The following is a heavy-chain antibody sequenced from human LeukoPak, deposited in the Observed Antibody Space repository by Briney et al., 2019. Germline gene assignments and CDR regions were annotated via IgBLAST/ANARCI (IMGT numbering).Heavy chain of an antibody. V-gene: IGHV3-20*04. CDR2: INWNGGST. J-gene: IGHJ4*02. CDR3: ARDPGYPDCSGGSCYFDY. CDR1: RFTFDDYG. D-gene: IGHD2-15*01. Sequence: GGSLRLSCAVSRFTFDDYGMSWVRQAQRKWMEWVSCINWNGGSTGYADSVKGRFTISRDNAKNSLYLQMNSLRAEDTALYYCARDPGYPDCSGGSCYFDYWGQGTLVTVSS.